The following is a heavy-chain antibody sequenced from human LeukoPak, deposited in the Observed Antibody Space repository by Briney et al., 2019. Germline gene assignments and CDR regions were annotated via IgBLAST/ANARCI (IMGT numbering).Heavy chain of an antibody. CDR3: ARVKYGGNWDY. V-gene: IGHV3-23*01. Sequence: GGSLRLSCAASGFTFSSYAMTWVRQAPGKGLEWVSAISGSGGSTYYADSVKGRFTISRDNSKNTLYLQMNSLRAEDTAVYYCARVKYGGNWDYWGQGTLVTVSS. CDR2: ISGSGGST. J-gene: IGHJ4*02. D-gene: IGHD4-23*01. CDR1: GFTFSSYA.